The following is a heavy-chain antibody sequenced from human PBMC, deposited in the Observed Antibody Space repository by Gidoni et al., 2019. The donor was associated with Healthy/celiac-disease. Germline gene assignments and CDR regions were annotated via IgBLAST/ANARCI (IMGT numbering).Heavy chain of an antibody. CDR1: GFTFSSYS. D-gene: IGHD3-10*01. Sequence: EVQLVESGGGLVQPGGSLRLSCAASGFTFSSYSMNWVRQAPGKGLEWVSYIMSSSSTIYDADSVKGRFTISRDNAKNSLYLQMNSLRAEDTAVYYCARDRGSGSYFYYYGMDVWGQGTTVTVSS. J-gene: IGHJ6*02. CDR3: ARDRGSGSYFYYYGMDV. V-gene: IGHV3-48*04. CDR2: IMSSSSTI.